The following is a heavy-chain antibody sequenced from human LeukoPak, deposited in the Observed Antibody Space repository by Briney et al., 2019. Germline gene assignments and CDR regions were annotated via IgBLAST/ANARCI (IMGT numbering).Heavy chain of an antibody. D-gene: IGHD3-10*01. J-gene: IGHJ4*02. V-gene: IGHV3-15*01. CDR2: IKSKSDGGTT. Sequence: GGSLRLSCAASGFTFSSYVMSWVRQAPGKGLEWIGRIKSKSDGGTTDYTAPVKGRFTISRDDSKNTLDLQMNSLKTEDTAVYYCTTDTGGSGSYYIFDYWGQGTLVTVSS. CDR1: GFTFSSYV. CDR3: TTDTGGSGSYYIFDY.